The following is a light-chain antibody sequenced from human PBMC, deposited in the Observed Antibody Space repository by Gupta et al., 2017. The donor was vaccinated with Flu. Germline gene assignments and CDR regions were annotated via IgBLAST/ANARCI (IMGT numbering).Light chain of an antibody. CDR3: QQYNDWPWT. V-gene: IGKV3D-15*01. CDR2: AAS. CDR1: QTVDGN. Sequence: EIVMTQSPATVSVSPGETGTLPCRASQTVDGNLAWYQQKPGQAPRLLIYAASTVATDIPARFSGSGAGTEFTLTISSLQSEDFAVYYCQQYNDWPWTFGQGTKVEVK. J-gene: IGKJ1*01.